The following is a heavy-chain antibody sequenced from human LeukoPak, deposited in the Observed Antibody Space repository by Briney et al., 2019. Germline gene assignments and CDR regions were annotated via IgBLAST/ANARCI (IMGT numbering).Heavy chain of an antibody. CDR2: IYTSGST. CDR3: AGGRPFGVTDV. D-gene: IGHD3-3*01. CDR1: GGSISSGSYY. Sequence: SQTLSLTCTVSGGSISSGSYYWSWIRQPAGKGLEWIGRIYTSGSTNYNPSLKSRVTISVDTSKNQFSLKLSSVTAADTAVYYCAGGRPFGVTDVWGKGTTVTVSS. V-gene: IGHV4-61*02. J-gene: IGHJ6*04.